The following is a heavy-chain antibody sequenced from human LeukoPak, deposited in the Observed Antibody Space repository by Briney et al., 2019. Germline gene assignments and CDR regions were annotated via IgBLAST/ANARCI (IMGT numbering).Heavy chain of an antibody. CDR3: ASTDTSGYHYLN. D-gene: IGHD3-22*01. CDR2: IYYSGTT. Sequence: PSETLSLTCNVSGGSISSSSYYWDWIRQPPGKGLQWIGSIYYSGTTYYNSSLKSRVTISVDTSKTQFSLKLTSVTAADTAVYYCASTDTSGYHYLNWGQGTLVTVSS. J-gene: IGHJ1*01. CDR1: GGSISSSSYY. V-gene: IGHV4-39*07.